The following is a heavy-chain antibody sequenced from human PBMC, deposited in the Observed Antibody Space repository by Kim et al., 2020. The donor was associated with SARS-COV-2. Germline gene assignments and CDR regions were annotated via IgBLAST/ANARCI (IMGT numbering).Heavy chain of an antibody. CDR1: GGSISSGGYY. D-gene: IGHD3-10*01. V-gene: IGHV4-31*03. CDR3: ARYSQGPSGRITMVRGVIISAFDI. J-gene: IGHJ3*02. Sequence: SETLSLTCTVSGGSISSGGYYWSWIRQHPGKGLEWIGYIYYRGSTYYNPSLKSRVTISVDTSKNQFSLKLSSVTAADTAVSYCARYSQGPSGRITMVRGVIISAFDIWGQGTMVTVSS. CDR2: IYYRGST.